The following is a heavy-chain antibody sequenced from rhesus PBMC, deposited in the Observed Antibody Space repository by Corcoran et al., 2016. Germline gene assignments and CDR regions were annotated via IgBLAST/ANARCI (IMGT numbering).Heavy chain of an antibody. CDR2: IGGSGGDT. CDR3: VRHPEHANFEYRFPV. J-gene: IGHJ5-1*01. D-gene: IGHD4-17*01. V-gene: IGHV4-127*01. Sequence: QGQLQESGPGLVKPSETLSLTCSVSGYSISSGYGWSWIRQFPGKGLEWIGYIGGSGGDTKKNPSLRSRVTISKDTTKNQFSLTLTSVVAADTAVYYCVRHPEHANFEYRFPVWGAGVLVTVSS. CDR1: GYSISSGYG.